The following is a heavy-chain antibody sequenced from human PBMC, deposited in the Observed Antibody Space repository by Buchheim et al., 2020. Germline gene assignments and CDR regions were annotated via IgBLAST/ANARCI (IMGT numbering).Heavy chain of an antibody. D-gene: IGHD5-18*01. Sequence: QVQLQQWGAGLLKPSETLSLTCAVYGGSFSGYYWSWIRQPPGKGLEWIGEIKHSGSTNYNPSLKSRVTISVDTSKNQFSLKLSSVTAADTAVYYCARGQGGYSYGYVFDYWGQGTL. CDR2: IKHSGST. V-gene: IGHV4-34*01. J-gene: IGHJ4*02. CDR1: GGSFSGYY. CDR3: ARGQGGYSYGYVFDY.